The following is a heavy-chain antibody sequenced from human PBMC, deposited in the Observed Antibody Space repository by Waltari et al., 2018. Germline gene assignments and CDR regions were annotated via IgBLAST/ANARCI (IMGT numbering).Heavy chain of an antibody. CDR1: GGAISSSSYY. Sequence: QLQLQESGPGLVKPSETLSRTCTVSGGAISSSSYYWGWIRQPPGKWLEWVGSLDYGGGTYYNQYLKGRVTISEDTSKNQFSLKLSSVTAADTAVYYCVGTHLGVVVPAAMRWYFDLWGRGTLVTVSS. CDR3: VGTHLGVVVPAAMRWYFDL. J-gene: IGHJ2*01. CDR2: LDYGGGT. V-gene: IGHV4-39*01. D-gene: IGHD2-2*01.